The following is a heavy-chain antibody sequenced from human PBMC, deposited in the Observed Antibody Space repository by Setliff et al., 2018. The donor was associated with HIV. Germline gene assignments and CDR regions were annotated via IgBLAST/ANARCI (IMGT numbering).Heavy chain of an antibody. CDR3: ARVLLRTNPVYGVVSNWFEP. V-gene: IGHV3-7*03. J-gene: IGHJ5*02. CDR2: ISPEGNKK. Sequence: GGSLRLSCAASGFTFSDFWMYWVRQAPGKGLEWVANISPEGNKKYYVGSGKGRFTSSRDNAKSSLFLQMSGLRPEDTAVYYCARVLLRTNPVYGVVSNWFEPWGQGTLVTVSS. D-gene: IGHD3-3*01. CDR1: GFTFSDFW.